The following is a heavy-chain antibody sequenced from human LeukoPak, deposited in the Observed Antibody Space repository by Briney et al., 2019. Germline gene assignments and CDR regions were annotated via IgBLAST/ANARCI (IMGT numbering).Heavy chain of an antibody. D-gene: IGHD5-12*01. CDR2: ISYDGSNK. Sequence: PGRSLRLSCAASGFTFSSYAMHWVRQAPGRGLEWVAVISYDGSNKYYADSVKGRFTISRDNSKNTLYLQMNSLRAEDTAVYYCARPSGYTNLFSAYFDYWGQGTLVTVSS. V-gene: IGHV3-30-3*01. J-gene: IGHJ4*02. CDR3: ARPSGYTNLFSAYFDY. CDR1: GFTFSSYA.